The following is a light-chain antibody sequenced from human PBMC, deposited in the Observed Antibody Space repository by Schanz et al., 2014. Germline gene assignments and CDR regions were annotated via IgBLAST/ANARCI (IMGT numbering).Light chain of an antibody. J-gene: IGKJ2*01. CDR2: GAS. V-gene: IGKV3D-15*01. CDR1: QSVSSD. CDR3: DSTPRT. Sequence: IVMTQSPATLAMSPGERATLSCRASQSVSSDLAWYQQRPGQAPRLLIYGASSRATGIPDRFSGSGSGTDFTLTISRLEPEDFATYFCDSTPRTFGQGTKLEIK.